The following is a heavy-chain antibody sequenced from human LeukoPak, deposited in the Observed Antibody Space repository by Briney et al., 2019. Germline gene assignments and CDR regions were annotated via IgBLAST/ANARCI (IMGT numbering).Heavy chain of an antibody. D-gene: IGHD3-10*01. CDR1: GYTFTGYY. V-gene: IGHV1-2*02. Sequence: ASVKVSCKTSGYTFTGYYMHWVRQAPGQGLEWMGWINPNSGGTNYAQKFQGRVTMTRDTSISTAYMELSRLRSEDTAVYYCATGTYYYGLNIFNIWGQGTMVTVSS. CDR3: ATGTYYYGLNIFNI. CDR2: INPNSGGT. J-gene: IGHJ3*02.